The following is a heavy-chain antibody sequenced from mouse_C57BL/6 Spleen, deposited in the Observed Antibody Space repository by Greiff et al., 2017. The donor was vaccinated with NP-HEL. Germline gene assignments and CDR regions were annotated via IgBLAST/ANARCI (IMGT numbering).Heavy chain of an antibody. J-gene: IGHJ2*01. CDR2: INPNNGGT. Sequence: EVQLQQSGPELVKPGASVKISCKASGYTFTDYYMNWVKQSHGKSLEWIGEINPNNGGTSYNQKFKGKATLTVDKSSSTAYMELRSLTSEDSAVYYCAGGLWSYFDYWGQGTTLTVSS. D-gene: IGHD1-1*02. V-gene: IGHV1-26*01. CDR1: GYTFTDYY. CDR3: AGGLWSYFDY.